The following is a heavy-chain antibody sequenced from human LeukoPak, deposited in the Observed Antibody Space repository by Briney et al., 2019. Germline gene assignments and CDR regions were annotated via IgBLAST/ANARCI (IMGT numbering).Heavy chain of an antibody. J-gene: IGHJ4*02. D-gene: IGHD3-16*01. CDR1: GGSFSGYY. V-gene: IGHV4-34*01. CDR2: INHSGST. Sequence: SSETLSLTCAVYGGSFSGYYWSWIRQPPGKGLEWIGEINHSGSTNYNPSLKSRVTISVDTSKNQFSLKLSSVTAADTAVYYCAREGGHFDYWGQGTLVTVSS. CDR3: AREGGHFDY.